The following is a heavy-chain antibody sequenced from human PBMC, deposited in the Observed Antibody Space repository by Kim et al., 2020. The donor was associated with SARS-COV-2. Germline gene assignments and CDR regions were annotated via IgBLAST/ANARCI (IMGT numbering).Heavy chain of an antibody. V-gene: IGHV3-21*01. CDR3: ARLMADRMLDY. J-gene: IGHJ4*02. Sequence: GGSLRLSCGASGFTFSDYGMNWVRQAPGKGLEWVSSISGRATTIYYADSVKGRFTISRDNAKRSVYLQMNSLTVADTAVYYCARLMADRMLDYWGQGTLVTVSS. D-gene: IGHD2-8*01. CDR2: ISGRATTI. CDR1: GFTFSDYG.